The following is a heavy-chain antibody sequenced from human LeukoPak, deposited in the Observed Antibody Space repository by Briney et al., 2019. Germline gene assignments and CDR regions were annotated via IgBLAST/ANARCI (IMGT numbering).Heavy chain of an antibody. J-gene: IGHJ4*02. Sequence: ASVKISCEDSVYTFTGYYMYCVRQAPGQRLEWMWRIRPNSGGKNYAQKFQAGVTMTRDTSINTAYMELSRLRSDDTAVYYCARVDHSGYSYGLAPNFDYWGQGTLVTVSS. D-gene: IGHD5-18*01. CDR1: VYTFTGYY. CDR3: ARVDHSGYSYGLAPNFDY. V-gene: IGHV1-2*06. CDR2: IRPNSGGK.